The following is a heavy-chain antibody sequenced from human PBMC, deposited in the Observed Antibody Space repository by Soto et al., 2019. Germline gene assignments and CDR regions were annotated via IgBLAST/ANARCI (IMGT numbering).Heavy chain of an antibody. J-gene: IGHJ4*02. Sequence: PSETLSLTCTVSGGSISSYYWSWIRQPPGKGLEWIGYIYYSGSTNYNPSLKSRVTISVDTSKNQFSLKLSSVTAADTAVYYCASQYSSGWPAEAFDYWGQGTLVTVS. CDR3: ASQYSSGWPAEAFDY. V-gene: IGHV4-59*08. D-gene: IGHD6-19*01. CDR2: IYYSGST. CDR1: GGSISSYY.